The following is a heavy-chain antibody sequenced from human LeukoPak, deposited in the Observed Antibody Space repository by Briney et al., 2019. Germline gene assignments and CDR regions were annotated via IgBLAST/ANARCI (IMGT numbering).Heavy chain of an antibody. CDR1: RYTFTDYD. D-gene: IGHD3-3*01. Sequence: GASVKVSCKTSRYTFTDYDINWVRQATGQGLEWMGWVTPSSGNTGYAQKFQGRVTITRNTSISTAYMDLSSLRSDDTAVYYCSRGRFLEWSYPFDYWGQGTLVTVSS. CDR2: VTPSSGNT. CDR3: SRGRFLEWSYPFDY. J-gene: IGHJ4*02. V-gene: IGHV1-8*03.